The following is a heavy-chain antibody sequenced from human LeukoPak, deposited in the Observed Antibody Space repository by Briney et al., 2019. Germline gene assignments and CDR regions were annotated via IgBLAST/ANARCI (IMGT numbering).Heavy chain of an antibody. CDR3: ARGVAVADMYYFDY. J-gene: IGHJ4*02. CDR1: GFTFSDYY. CDR2: ISSSSSYT. Sequence: PGGSLTLSCAASGFTFSDYYMSWIRQAPGKGLEWVSYISSSSSYTNYADSVKGRFTISRDNAKNSLYLQMSSLRAEDTAVYYCARGVAVADMYYFDYLGQGTLVTVSS. V-gene: IGHV3-11*05. D-gene: IGHD6-19*01.